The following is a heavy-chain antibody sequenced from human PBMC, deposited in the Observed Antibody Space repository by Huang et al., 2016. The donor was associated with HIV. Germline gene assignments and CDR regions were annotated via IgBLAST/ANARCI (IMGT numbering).Heavy chain of an antibody. Sequence: EVQLVQSGAEVKKPGESLKISCMGSGYIFTSYRIGWVRQKPGKGLEWIGSIYPADSDPSSRPSFQCQVTISADKSISTAYLQWNSLKTSDSAIYYCARGDVEMATAVQLGYFHHWGQGTLVTVSS. D-gene: IGHD5-18*01. CDR1: GYIFTSYR. CDR3: ARGDVEMATAVQLGYFHH. V-gene: IGHV5-51*03. CDR2: IYPADSDP. J-gene: IGHJ1*01.